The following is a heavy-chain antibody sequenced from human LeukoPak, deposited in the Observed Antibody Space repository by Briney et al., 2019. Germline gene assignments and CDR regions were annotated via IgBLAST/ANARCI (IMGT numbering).Heavy chain of an antibody. J-gene: IGHJ4*02. CDR3: ARIYDSSGYYFDY. Sequence: SETLSLTCAVYGGSFRGYYWSWIRQPPGKGLEWIGEINHSGSTNYNPSLKSRVTISVDTSKNQSSLKLSSVTAADTAVYYCARIYDSSGYYFDYWGQGTLVTVSS. D-gene: IGHD3-22*01. CDR1: GGSFRGYY. V-gene: IGHV4-34*01. CDR2: INHSGST.